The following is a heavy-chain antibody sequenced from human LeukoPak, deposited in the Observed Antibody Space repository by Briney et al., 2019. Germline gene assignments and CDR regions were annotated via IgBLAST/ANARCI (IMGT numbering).Heavy chain of an antibody. CDR3: ARLRYTGTSQYYFDS. D-gene: IGHD1-26*01. CDR1: GDSVSSFY. V-gene: IGHV4-4*07. Sequence: SETLSLTCAVSGDSVSSFYWSWVRQSAGKGLEWIGRIYSKGTTKYNLSLKSRVTISLDQSKNQFSLYLSSVTAADTAVYYYARLRYTGTSQYYFDSWGQGFLVTVSS. CDR2: IYSKGTT. J-gene: IGHJ4*02.